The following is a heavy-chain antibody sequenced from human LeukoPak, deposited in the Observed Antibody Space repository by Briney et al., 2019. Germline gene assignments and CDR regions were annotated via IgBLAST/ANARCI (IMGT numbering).Heavy chain of an antibody. V-gene: IGHV3-64D*09. J-gene: IGHJ4*02. CDR3: VKRWRDGDPDY. D-gene: IGHD4-17*01. Sequence: GGSLRLSCSASGFIFSSYAMHWVRQAPGKGLEYVSSITTSGGTTFYTDSVKGRFTISRDNSKNTVYLQMSSLRAEDTAVYHCVKRWRDGDPDYWGQGTLVTVSS. CDR1: GFIFSSYA. CDR2: ITTSGGTT.